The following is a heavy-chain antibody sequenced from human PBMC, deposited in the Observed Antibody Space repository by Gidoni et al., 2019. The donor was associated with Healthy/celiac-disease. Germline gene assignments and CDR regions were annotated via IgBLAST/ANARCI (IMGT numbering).Heavy chain of an antibody. J-gene: IGHJ6*02. CDR3: ARGVITGHTYGMDV. V-gene: IGHV1-69*01. D-gene: IGHD1-20*01. Sequence: QVQLVQSGAEVKKPGSSVKVSCKASGGTFSSYAISWVRQAPGQGLEWMGGIIPIFGTANYAQKFQGRVTITADESTSTAYMELSSLRSEDTAVYYCARGVITGHTYGMDVWGQGTTVTVSS. CDR2: IIPIFGTA. CDR1: GGTFSSYA.